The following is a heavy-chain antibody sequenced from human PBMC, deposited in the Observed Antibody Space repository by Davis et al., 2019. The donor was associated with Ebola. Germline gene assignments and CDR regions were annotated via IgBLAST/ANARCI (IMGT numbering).Heavy chain of an antibody. CDR2: ITSSGDKT. V-gene: IGHV3-23*01. J-gene: IGHJ4*02. Sequence: GSSLKISCAASGITFSSYAMSWVRQAPGKGLEWVSAITSSGDKTYYADPVRGRFSISRDNSKNTLFLQMNSLRTEDTAVYYCAKDLDERSGNESVYFDYWGQGTLVTVSS. D-gene: IGHD5-12*01. CDR3: AKDLDERSGNESVYFDY. CDR1: GITFSSYA.